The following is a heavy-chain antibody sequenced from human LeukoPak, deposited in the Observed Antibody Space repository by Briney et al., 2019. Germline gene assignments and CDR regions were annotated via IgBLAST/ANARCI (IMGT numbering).Heavy chain of an antibody. CDR1: GFTFSSYA. V-gene: IGHV3-23*01. Sequence: GGSLRLSCAASGFTFSSYAMSWVRQAPGKGLEWVSAISGSGGSTYYADSVKGRFTISRDNSKNTLYLQMNSLRAEDTDVYYCAKAQELRITMIVVVVGAFDIWGQGTMVTVSS. CDR2: ISGSGGST. CDR3: AKAQELRITMIVVVVGAFDI. J-gene: IGHJ3*02. D-gene: IGHD3-22*01.